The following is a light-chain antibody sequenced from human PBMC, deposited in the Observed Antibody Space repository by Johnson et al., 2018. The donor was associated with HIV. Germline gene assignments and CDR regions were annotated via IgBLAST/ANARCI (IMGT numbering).Light chain of an antibody. CDR2: ENN. CDR3: ASWDRNLTVGTV. V-gene: IGLV1-51*02. Sequence: QSVLTQPPSVSAAPGQKVTISCSGSSSNIGTNFVSWYQQFPGAAPKLLIYENNKRPSGIPDRFSGSKSGTSATLDITGLQTGDEADYYCASWDRNLTVGTVFGPGTRVTVL. J-gene: IGLJ1*01. CDR1: SSNIGTNF.